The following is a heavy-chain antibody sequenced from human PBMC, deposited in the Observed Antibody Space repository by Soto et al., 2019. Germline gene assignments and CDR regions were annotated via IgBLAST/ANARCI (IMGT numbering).Heavy chain of an antibody. J-gene: IGHJ4*02. CDR3: ARDVITGTTFDY. Sequence: APVKVSCKASGYTFTCYAINWVRHAPGQRLEWMGWINAGNGNTKYSQKFQGRVTITRDTSASTAYMELSSLRSEDTAVYYCARDVITGTTFDYWGQGTLVTVSS. CDR2: INAGNGNT. V-gene: IGHV1-3*01. D-gene: IGHD1-7*01. CDR1: GYTFTCYA.